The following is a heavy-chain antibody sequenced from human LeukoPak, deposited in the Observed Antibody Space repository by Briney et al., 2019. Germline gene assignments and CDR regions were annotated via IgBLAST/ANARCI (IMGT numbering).Heavy chain of an antibody. Sequence: SVKVSCKASGGTFISYAISWVRQAPGQGLEWMGRIIPIFGIANYAQKFQGRVTITADKSTSTAYMELSSLRSEDTAVYYCAREIRTPSWFDPWGQGTLVTVSS. V-gene: IGHV1-69*04. D-gene: IGHD2-2*01. J-gene: IGHJ5*02. CDR1: GGTFISYA. CDR3: AREIRTPSWFDP. CDR2: IIPIFGIA.